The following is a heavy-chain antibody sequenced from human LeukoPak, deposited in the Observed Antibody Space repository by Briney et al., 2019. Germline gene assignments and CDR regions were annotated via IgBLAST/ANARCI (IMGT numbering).Heavy chain of an antibody. D-gene: IGHD3-9*01. CDR2: IWYDGSNK. CDR3: ASSDDILTGYLLDY. Sequence: GRSLRLSCAASGFTFSSYGMHWVPQAPGKGLEWVADIWYDGSNKYYADSAKGRFTISRDNAKNSLYLQMNSLRAEDTAVYYCASSDDILTGYLLDYWGQGTLVTVSS. CDR1: GFTFSSYG. J-gene: IGHJ4*02. V-gene: IGHV3-33*03.